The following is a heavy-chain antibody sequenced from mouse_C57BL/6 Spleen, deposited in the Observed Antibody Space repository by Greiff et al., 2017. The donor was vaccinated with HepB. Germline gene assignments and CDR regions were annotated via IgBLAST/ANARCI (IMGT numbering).Heavy chain of an antibody. CDR2: ISYDGSN. D-gene: IGHD1-1*01. V-gene: IGHV3-6*01. Sequence: EVQLQQSGPGLVKPSQSLSLTCSVTGYSITSGYYWNWIRQFPGNKLEWMGYISYDGSNNYNPSLKNRISITRDTSKNQFFLKLNSVTTEDTATYYCARDLREGAYWGQGTLVTVSA. J-gene: IGHJ3*01. CDR1: GYSITSGYY. CDR3: ARDLREGAY.